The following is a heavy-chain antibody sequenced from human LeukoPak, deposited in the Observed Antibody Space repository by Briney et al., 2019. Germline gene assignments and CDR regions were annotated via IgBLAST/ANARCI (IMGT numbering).Heavy chain of an antibody. V-gene: IGHV3-30*02. CDR1: GFTFSSYG. CDR2: IRYDGSNK. D-gene: IGHD6-19*01. Sequence: PGGSLRLSCAASGFTFSSYGMHWVRQAPGKGLEWVAFIRYDGSNKYYADSVKGRFTISRDNAKNSLYLQMNSLRAEDTALYYCARVRQWLVLDYMDVWGKGTTVTVSS. CDR3: ARVRQWLVLDYMDV. J-gene: IGHJ6*03.